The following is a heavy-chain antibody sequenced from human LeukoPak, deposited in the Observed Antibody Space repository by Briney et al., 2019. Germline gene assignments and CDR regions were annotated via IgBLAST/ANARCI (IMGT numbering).Heavy chain of an antibody. Sequence: AGGSLRLSCAASGFTFSSYAIHWVRQAPGKGLEWVAVISYDGSNKYYADSVKGRFTISRDNSKNTLYLQMNSLRAEDTAVYYCARSSPGIAVAGVDYWGQGTLVTVSS. J-gene: IGHJ4*02. CDR2: ISYDGSNK. V-gene: IGHV3-30-3*01. CDR1: GFTFSSYA. CDR3: ARSSPGIAVAGVDY. D-gene: IGHD6-19*01.